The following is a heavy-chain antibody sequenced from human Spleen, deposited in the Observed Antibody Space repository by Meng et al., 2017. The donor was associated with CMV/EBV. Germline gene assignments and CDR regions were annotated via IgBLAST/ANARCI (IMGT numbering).Heavy chain of an antibody. CDR3: AKAFSSSWYREYYDY. CDR2: ITASGGST. V-gene: IGHV3-23*01. J-gene: IGHJ4*02. CDR1: GFTFSSYA. Sequence: GESLKISCAASGFTFSSYAMSWVRQAPGKGLEWVSAITASGGSTYHADSVEGRFTISRDNSKNTLYLQLNSLRVEDTAVYYCAKAFSSSWYREYYDYWGQGTLVTVSS. D-gene: IGHD6-13*01.